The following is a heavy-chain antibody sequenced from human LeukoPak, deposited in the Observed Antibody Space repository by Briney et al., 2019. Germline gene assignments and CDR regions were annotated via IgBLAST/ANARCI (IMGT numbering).Heavy chain of an antibody. CDR2: IYSGGST. J-gene: IGHJ4*02. CDR1: GFTVSSNY. Sequence: GGSLRLSCAASGFTVSSNYMSWVRQAPGKGLEWVSVIYSGGSTYYADSVKGRFTISRDNSKSTLYLQMNSLRAEDTAVYYCARDIAYDSSGYYSPHFDYRGQGTLVTVSS. D-gene: IGHD3-22*01. CDR3: ARDIAYDSSGYYSPHFDY. V-gene: IGHV3-53*01.